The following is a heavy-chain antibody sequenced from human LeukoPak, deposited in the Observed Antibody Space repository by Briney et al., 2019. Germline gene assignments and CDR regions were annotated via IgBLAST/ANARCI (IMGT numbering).Heavy chain of an antibody. D-gene: IGHD2-2*01. CDR3: AKDLGCRITSCYGGPLDY. Sequence: SGGSLRLSCAASGFTVSSNYMSWVRQAPGKGLEWVSAISGSGGSTYYADSVKGRFTISRDNSKNTLYLQMNSLRAEDTAVYYCAKDLGCRITSCYGGPLDYWGQGTLVTVSS. CDR1: GFTVSSNY. CDR2: ISGSGGST. V-gene: IGHV3-23*01. J-gene: IGHJ4*02.